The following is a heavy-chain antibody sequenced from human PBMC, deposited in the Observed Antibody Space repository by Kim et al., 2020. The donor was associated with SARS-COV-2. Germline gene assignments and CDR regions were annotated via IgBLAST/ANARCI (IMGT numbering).Heavy chain of an antibody. CDR3: ARWQQLVASFDT. D-gene: IGHD6-13*01. V-gene: IGHV3-53*01. J-gene: IGHJ5*02. CDR1: GFTVSSNY. Sequence: GGSLRLSCAASGFTVSSNYMSWVLQAPGKGLEWDSGIYSGGSTYYADSVKGRLTISRDNSKNTLYLQLNSMRAEDTAVYYCARWQQLVASFDTWGQGTLVTVSS. CDR2: IYSGGST.